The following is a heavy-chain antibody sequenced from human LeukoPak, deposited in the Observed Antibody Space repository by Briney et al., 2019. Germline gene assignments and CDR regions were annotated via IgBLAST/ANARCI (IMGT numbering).Heavy chain of an antibody. CDR3: ARDMGRCSGGSCYSSDNWFDP. CDR1: GGSFSGYY. D-gene: IGHD2-15*01. CDR2: IYTSGST. J-gene: IGHJ5*02. V-gene: IGHV4-4*07. Sequence: SETLSLTCAVYGGSFSGYYWSWIRQPAGKGLEWIGRIYTSGSTNYNPSLKSRVTMSVDTSKNQFSLKLSSVTAADTAVYYCARDMGRCSGGSCYSSDNWFDPWGQGTLVTVSS.